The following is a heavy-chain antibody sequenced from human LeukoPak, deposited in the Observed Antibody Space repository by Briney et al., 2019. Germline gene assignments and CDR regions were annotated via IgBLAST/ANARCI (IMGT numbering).Heavy chain of an antibody. D-gene: IGHD3-22*01. CDR1: EYTFSNYA. CDR2: IDSGGGST. CDR3: ASADGSGYRYY. V-gene: IGHV3-23*01. Sequence: PGGSLRLSCVASEYTFSNYAMSWVRQAPGKGLEWVSSIDSGGGSTCYADSVKGRFTISRDNSKNTLYLQMNSLRAEDTAIYYCASADGSGYRYYWGQGTLVTVSS. J-gene: IGHJ4*02.